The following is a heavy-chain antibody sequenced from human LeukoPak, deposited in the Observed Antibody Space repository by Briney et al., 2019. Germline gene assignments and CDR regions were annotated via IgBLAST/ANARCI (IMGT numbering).Heavy chain of an antibody. CDR3: ARAQLGMDV. D-gene: IGHD2-2*01. J-gene: IGHJ6*02. V-gene: IGHV1-18*01. Sequence: ASVKVSCKASGYTFTSYGISWVRQAPGQGLEWMGWISAYNGNTNYAQKFQGRVTMTRNTSISTAYMELSSLRSEDTAVYYCARAQLGMDVWGQGTTVTVSS. CDR2: ISAYNGNT. CDR1: GYTFTSYG.